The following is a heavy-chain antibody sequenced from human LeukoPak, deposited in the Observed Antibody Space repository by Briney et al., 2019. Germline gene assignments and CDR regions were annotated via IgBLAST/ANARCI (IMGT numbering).Heavy chain of an antibody. CDR3: ARGLPGLYFDY. CDR1: GFTFSSYA. Sequence: GGSLRLSCAASGFTFSSYAMHWVRQAPGKGLEYVSAISSNGGSTYYANSVKGRFTISRDNSKNTLYLQMGGLRAEDMAVYYCARGLPGLYFDYWGQGTLVTVSS. J-gene: IGHJ4*02. D-gene: IGHD2-8*02. CDR2: ISSNGGST. V-gene: IGHV3-64*01.